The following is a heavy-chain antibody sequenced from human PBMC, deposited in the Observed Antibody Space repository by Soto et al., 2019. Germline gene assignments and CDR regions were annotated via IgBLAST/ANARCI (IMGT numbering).Heavy chain of an antibody. D-gene: IGHD3-16*02. CDR1: GGTFSSYA. Sequence: SVKVSCKASGGTFSSYAISWVRQAPGQGLEWMGGIIPIFGTANYAQKFQGRVTITADASTSTAYMELRSLRSEDTAVYYCARSSGGVFGIIIEGSNWLDPWGQGSLVTVSS. CDR2: IIPIFGTA. J-gene: IGHJ5*02. CDR3: ARSSGGVFGIIIEGSNWLDP. V-gene: IGHV1-69*13.